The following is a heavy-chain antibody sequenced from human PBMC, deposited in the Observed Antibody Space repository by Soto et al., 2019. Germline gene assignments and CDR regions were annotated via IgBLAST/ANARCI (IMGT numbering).Heavy chain of an antibody. CDR1: GGSISSGGYY. V-gene: IGHV4-30-2*01. Sequence: QLQLQESGSGLVKPSLTVSLTCAVSGGSISSGGYYWSRIRQPPGKGLEWIGYIYHSGSTYYNPSLKSRVTISVDRSKNQFSLKLSSVTAADTAVYYCARKTTVTTGWFDPWGQGTLVTVSS. D-gene: IGHD4-4*01. CDR2: IYHSGST. CDR3: ARKTTVTTGWFDP. J-gene: IGHJ5*02.